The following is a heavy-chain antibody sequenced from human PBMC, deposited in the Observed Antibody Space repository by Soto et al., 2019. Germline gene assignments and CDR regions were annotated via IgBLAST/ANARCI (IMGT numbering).Heavy chain of an antibody. CDR3: ARGRGYSDGIDY. CDR2: MNPNSGST. D-gene: IGHD2-15*01. V-gene: IGHV1-8*02. J-gene: IGHJ4*02. Sequence: QVQLVQSGAEVKKPGASVKVSCKASGYTFTSFDINWVRQATGQGLEWMGWMNPNSGSTGSAQKFQGRVAMTRDTSISTAYMELSSRRSDDTAVYYCARGRGYSDGIDYWGQGTLVTVSS. CDR1: GYTFTSFD.